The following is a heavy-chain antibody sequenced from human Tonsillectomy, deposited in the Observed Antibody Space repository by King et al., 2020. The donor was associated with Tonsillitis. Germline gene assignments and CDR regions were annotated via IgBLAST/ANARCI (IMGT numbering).Heavy chain of an antibody. CDR2: VKSKNDGGTT. D-gene: IGHD3-16*01. CDR1: GFTFTTAW. Sequence: VQLVESGGGLLRPGGSLRLSCAASGFTFTTAWMIWVRQAPGEGLEWIALVKSKNDGGTTHYSAPVKGRFTISRDDSTNTLYLQMNGLKTEDTAIYYCTSDVPGRGGGEFDYGGQGPLDSVSS. V-gene: IGHV3-15*01. J-gene: IGHJ4*02. CDR3: TSDVPGRGGGEFDY.